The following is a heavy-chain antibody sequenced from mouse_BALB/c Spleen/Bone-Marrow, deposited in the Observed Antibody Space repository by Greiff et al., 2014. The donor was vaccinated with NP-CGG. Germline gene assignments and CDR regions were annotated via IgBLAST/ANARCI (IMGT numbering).Heavy chain of an antibody. CDR2: INSGGSYT. J-gene: IGHJ4*01. V-gene: IGHV5-6*01. CDR3: SSRGRSDERSDMDY. Sequence: EVQLVESGGDLVKPGGSLKLSCAASGFTFSTYGMSWVRQTPDKRLEWVATINSGGSYTYYPDSVKGRFTISRDNAKNTLYLQMISLKSEDTAIYYFSSRGRSDERSDMDYWGQGTSVTVSS. CDR1: GFTFSTYG.